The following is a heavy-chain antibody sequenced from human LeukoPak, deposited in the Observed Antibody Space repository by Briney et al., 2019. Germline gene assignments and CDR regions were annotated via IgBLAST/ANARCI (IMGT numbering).Heavy chain of an antibody. D-gene: IGHD2-2*01. J-gene: IGHJ3*02. V-gene: IGHV3-21*01. CDR1: GFTFSSYS. Sequence: PGGSLRLSCAASGFTFSSYSMNWVRQAPGKGLEWVSSISSSSSYIYYADSVKGRFTISRDNAKNSLYLQMNSLRAEDTAVYYCARDQDCSSTSCYDRAFDIWGQGTMVTVSS. CDR2: ISSSSSYI. CDR3: ARDQDCSSTSCYDRAFDI.